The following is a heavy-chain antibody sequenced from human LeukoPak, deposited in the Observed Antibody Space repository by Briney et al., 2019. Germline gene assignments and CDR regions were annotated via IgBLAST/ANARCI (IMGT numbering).Heavy chain of an antibody. V-gene: IGHV3-23*01. CDR2: ISGGGGST. D-gene: IGHD2-15*01. J-gene: IGHJ4*02. CDR3: AKDEGDIVVVVAASPFDY. Sequence: GGSLRLSCAASGFTFNNFAMSWVRQAPGKGLEWVSAISGGGGSTYYADSVKGRFTISRDNSKNTLYLQMNSLRVEDTAVYYCAKDEGDIVVVVAASPFDYWGQGTLVTVSS. CDR1: GFTFNNFA.